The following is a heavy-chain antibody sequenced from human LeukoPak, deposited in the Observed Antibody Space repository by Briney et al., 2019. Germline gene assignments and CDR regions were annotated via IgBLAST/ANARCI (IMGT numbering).Heavy chain of an antibody. Sequence: GGSLSLSCEASGFTFSGYARSWVRQPPGKGLEWVWGIIDSGDITYYANSVKGRFTISRDNSKNTLYLQMNSLRAEDTAVYYCAKLGGQEVYNYYVGVWGKGTTVAVSS. D-gene: IGHD3-16*01. CDR2: IIDSGDIT. V-gene: IGHV3-23*01. J-gene: IGHJ6*03. CDR3: AKLGGQEVYNYYVGV. CDR1: GFTFSGYA.